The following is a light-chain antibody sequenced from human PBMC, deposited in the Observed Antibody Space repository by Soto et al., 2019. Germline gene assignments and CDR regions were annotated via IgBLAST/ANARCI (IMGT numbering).Light chain of an antibody. V-gene: IGKV1-5*03. CDR2: KVS. J-gene: IGKJ1*01. Sequence: DIQMTQFPSTLSASVGDRVTITCRASQSMSNRLAWFQQKSGEAPKILIHKVSSLESGVPSRFSGSGSGKECTLTSSILQPDDFASYYCQQYNTYPWTFGQVTKVEIK. CDR3: QQYNTYPWT. CDR1: QSMSNR.